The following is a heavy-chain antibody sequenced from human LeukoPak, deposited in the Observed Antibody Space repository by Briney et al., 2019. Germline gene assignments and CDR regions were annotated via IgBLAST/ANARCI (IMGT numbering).Heavy chain of an antibody. D-gene: IGHD3-22*01. V-gene: IGHV3-74*01. CDR2: INHDGSST. CDR1: GFTFTTFW. J-gene: IGHJ4*02. Sequence: GESLRLSCATSGFTFTTFWMHWVRQAPGKGLVWVSRINHDGSSTNYADSVKGRFTISRDNAKNTVYLQMNSLRAEDTAVYYCVRDWGYDSSGYWQKYFDTWGQGTLVTVSS. CDR3: VRDWGYDSSGYWQKYFDT.